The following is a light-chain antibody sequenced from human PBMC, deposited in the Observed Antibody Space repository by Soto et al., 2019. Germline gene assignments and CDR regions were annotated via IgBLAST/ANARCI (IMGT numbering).Light chain of an antibody. V-gene: IGKV1-5*01. CDR3: QQYNSYWYT. CDR2: DAS. Sequence: DIQMTQSPSTLSASVGDRVTITCRASQSISNWLAWYQQKPGKAPKLLIYDASNLESGVPSRFSGSRSGTEFTLTISSLQPDDFATYYCQQYNSYWYTFGQGTKLEIK. J-gene: IGKJ2*01. CDR1: QSISNW.